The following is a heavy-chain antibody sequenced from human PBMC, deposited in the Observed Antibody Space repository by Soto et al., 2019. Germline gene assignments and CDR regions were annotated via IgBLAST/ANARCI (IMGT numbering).Heavy chain of an antibody. CDR3: ARGGYSYGHAAYYYYGMDV. V-gene: IGHV3-74*01. CDR2: INSDGSST. Sequence: RGSLRLSCAASGFTCSSYWMHWVRQAPGRGLVWVSRINSDGSSTSYADSVKGRFTISRDNAKNTLYLQMNSLRAEDTAVYYCARGGYSYGHAAYYYYGMDVWGQGTTVTVSS. J-gene: IGHJ6*02. CDR1: GFTCSSYW. D-gene: IGHD5-18*01.